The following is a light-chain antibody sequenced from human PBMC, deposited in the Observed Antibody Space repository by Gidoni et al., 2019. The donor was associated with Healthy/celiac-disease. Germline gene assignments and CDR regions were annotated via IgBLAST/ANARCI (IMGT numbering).Light chain of an antibody. V-gene: IGKV3-15*01. Sequence: IVMTQSPATLSVSPGERATLSCRASQSVSSNLAWYQQKPGQAPRLLIYGASTRATGIPARFSGSGSGTEFTLTISSLQSEDFAVYYCQQYNNWPFTFDPGTKVDIK. CDR2: GAS. J-gene: IGKJ3*01. CDR1: QSVSSN. CDR3: QQYNNWPFT.